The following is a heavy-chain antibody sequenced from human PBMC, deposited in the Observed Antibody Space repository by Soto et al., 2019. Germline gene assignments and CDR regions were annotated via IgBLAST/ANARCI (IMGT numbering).Heavy chain of an antibody. J-gene: IGHJ5*02. CDR2: IYYSGST. V-gene: IGHV4-59*01. D-gene: IGHD3-22*01. Sequence: PSETLSLTCTVSGGSISSYYWSWIRQPPGNGLEWIGYIYYSGSTNYNPSLKSRVTISVDTSKNQFSLKLSSVTAADTAVYYCARAERYYYDSSGSSTSRGTNWFDPWGQGTLVTVSS. CDR3: ARAERYYYDSSGSSTSRGTNWFDP. CDR1: GGSISSYY.